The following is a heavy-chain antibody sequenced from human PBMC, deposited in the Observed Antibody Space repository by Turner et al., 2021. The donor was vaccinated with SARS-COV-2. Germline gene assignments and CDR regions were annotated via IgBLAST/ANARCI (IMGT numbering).Heavy chain of an antibody. CDR3: AKGGYSGSTFDY. V-gene: IGHV3-30*18. D-gene: IGHD1-26*01. CDR1: GFTFRSYG. CDR2: ISYDGSNK. Sequence: QVQLVESGGGVVQPGRSLRLSCAASGFTFRSYGMHWVRQAPGKGLEWVAVISYDGSNKYYADSVKGRFTISRDNSKNTLYLQMNSLRAEDTAVYYCAKGGYSGSTFDYWGQGTLVTVSS. J-gene: IGHJ4*02.